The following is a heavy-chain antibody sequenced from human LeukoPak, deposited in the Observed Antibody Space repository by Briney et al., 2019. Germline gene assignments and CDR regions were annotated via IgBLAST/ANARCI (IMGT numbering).Heavy chain of an antibody. CDR2: ISGSGDST. CDR1: GFTFSSYA. V-gene: IGHV3-23*01. CDR3: AASPESIAVAG. J-gene: IGHJ4*02. Sequence: GGSLRLSCAASGFTFSSYAMSWVRQAPGKGLEWVSAISGSGDSTYYADSVKGRFTISRDNSKNTLYLQMNSLRAEDTAVYYCAASPESIAVAGWGQGTLVTVSS. D-gene: IGHD6-19*01.